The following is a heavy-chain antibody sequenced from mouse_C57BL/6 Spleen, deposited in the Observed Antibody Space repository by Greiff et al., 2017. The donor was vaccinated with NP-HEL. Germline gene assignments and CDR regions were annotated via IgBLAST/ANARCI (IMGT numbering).Heavy chain of an antibody. CDR2: IYPRDGST. Sequence: SDAELVKPGASVKISCKVSGYTFTDHTIHWMKQRPEQGLEWIGYIYPRDGSTKYNEKFKGKATLTADKSSSTAYMRLNSLTSEDSAVYFCARRGDGYYDYFDYWGQGTTLTVSS. CDR1: GYTFTDHT. D-gene: IGHD2-3*01. CDR3: ARRGDGYYDYFDY. J-gene: IGHJ2*01. V-gene: IGHV1-78*01.